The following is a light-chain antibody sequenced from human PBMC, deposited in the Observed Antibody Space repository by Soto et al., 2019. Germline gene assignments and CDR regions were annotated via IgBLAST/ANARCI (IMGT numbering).Light chain of an antibody. CDR2: AAS. CDR1: QTISSY. CDR3: QQSHSIPYT. V-gene: IGKV1-39*01. J-gene: IGKJ2*01. Sequence: DLQMTQSPSSLCASVGDRVTITCRASQTISSYLNWYQQKPGKAPKLLIYAASCLQSGVPSRFRGSGSGTDFTLTISSLQPEDFATYYCQQSHSIPYTFGQGTKLEIK.